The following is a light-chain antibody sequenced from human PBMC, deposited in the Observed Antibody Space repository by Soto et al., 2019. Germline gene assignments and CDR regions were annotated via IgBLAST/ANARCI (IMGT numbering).Light chain of an antibody. CDR1: SSDVGAYNS. V-gene: IGLV2-14*03. J-gene: IGLJ1*01. CDR3: SSFTSSSTYI. CDR2: EVT. Sequence: QSALTQPASVSGSPGQSITVSCTGTSSDVGAYNSVSWYQQHPGKAPKLILYEVTNRPSGVSERFSGSKSANTASLTISGLQAGDEADYYCSSFTSSSTYIFGPGTKLTVL.